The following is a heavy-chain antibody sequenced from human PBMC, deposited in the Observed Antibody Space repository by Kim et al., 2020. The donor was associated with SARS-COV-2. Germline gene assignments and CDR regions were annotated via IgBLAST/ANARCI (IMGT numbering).Heavy chain of an antibody. CDR1: GFTFSDYW. CDR2: ISSDGSAT. Sequence: GGSLRLSCAASGFTFSDYWMHWVRQVPGKGLVWVSRISSDGSATTYADSVKGRFTISRDNAKNTLFLQMNSLRAEDTAVYYYVLNIVGTIAYWGQGALVTVSS. D-gene: IGHD1-26*01. CDR3: VLNIVGTIAY. J-gene: IGHJ4*02. V-gene: IGHV3-74*01.